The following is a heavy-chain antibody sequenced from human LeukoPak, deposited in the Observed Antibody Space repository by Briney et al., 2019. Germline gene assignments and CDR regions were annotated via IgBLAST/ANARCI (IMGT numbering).Heavy chain of an antibody. D-gene: IGHD6-13*01. J-gene: IGHJ4*02. V-gene: IGHV3-23*01. CDR3: AKRRSSSWYGGDFDY. CDR2: ISGSGGST. Sequence: GGSLRLSCAASGFTFSSYAMSWVRQAPGKGLEWVSAISGSGGSTYYADSVKGRFTISRDNSKNTLCLQMNSLRAEDTAVYYCAKRRSSSWYGGDFDYWGQGTLVTVSS. CDR1: GFTFSSYA.